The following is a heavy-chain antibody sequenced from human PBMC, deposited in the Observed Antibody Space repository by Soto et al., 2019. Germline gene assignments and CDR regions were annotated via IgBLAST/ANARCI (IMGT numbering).Heavy chain of an antibody. V-gene: IGHV3-43*01. CDR3: AKEKNRVFDY. J-gene: IGHJ4*02. CDR2: ITWDGGST. CDR1: GFTFDDYS. Sequence: EVHLVMSGGLVVRPGGSLRLSCAASGFTFDDYSMHWVRQPPGKGLEWVSLITWDGGSTFYSDSVKGRFTISRDNSKNSLVLQMNSLTTEDTALYYCAKEKNRVFDYWGQGTLVTVSS.